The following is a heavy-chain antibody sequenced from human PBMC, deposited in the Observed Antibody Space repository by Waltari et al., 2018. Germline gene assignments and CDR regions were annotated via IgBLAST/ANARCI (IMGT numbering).Heavy chain of an antibody. Sequence: EVQLVESGGGLVQPGRSLRLSCVGSGFNFDAYGMYWVRQRPGKGREWVAGIGCDSVCIGYADYMRGRFTISRDNAKNSLYLQMKSLRPEDTALYYCVSGGWGFGELYDQHWGQGILGTGSS. CDR3: VSGGWGFGELYDQH. V-gene: IGHV3-9*01. J-gene: IGHJ4*01. CDR1: GFNFDAYG. CDR2: IGCDSVCI. D-gene: IGHD3-10*01.